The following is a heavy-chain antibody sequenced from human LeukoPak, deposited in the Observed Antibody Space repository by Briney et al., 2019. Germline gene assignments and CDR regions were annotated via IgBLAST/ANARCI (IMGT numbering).Heavy chain of an antibody. V-gene: IGHV4-39*07. Sequence: PSETLSLTCTVSGGSISSSSYYWGWIRQPPGKGLEWIGSIYYTGSTYYNPSLKSRVTISVDTSKNQFSLKLSSVTAADTAVYYCARDSSYSYGLFDYWGQGTLVTVSS. CDR1: GGSISSSSYY. CDR3: ARDSSYSYGLFDY. J-gene: IGHJ4*02. D-gene: IGHD5-18*01. CDR2: IYYTGST.